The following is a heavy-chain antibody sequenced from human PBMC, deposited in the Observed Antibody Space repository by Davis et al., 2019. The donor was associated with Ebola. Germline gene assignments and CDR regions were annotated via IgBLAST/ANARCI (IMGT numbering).Heavy chain of an antibody. Sequence: GESLKISCAASGFTFSSYAMSWVRQAPGKGLEWVSAISGSGGSTYYADSVKGRFTISRDNAKNSLYLQMNSLRDEDTAVYYCARDHGDYDYYYYGMDVWGQGTTVTVSS. J-gene: IGHJ6*02. D-gene: IGHD4-17*01. CDR1: GFTFSSYA. CDR2: ISGSGGST. V-gene: IGHV3-23*01. CDR3: ARDHGDYDYYYYGMDV.